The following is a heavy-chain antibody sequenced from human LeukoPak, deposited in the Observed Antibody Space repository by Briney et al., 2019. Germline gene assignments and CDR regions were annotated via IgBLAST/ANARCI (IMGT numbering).Heavy chain of an antibody. CDR3: AKDITMIVVVNFDY. Sequence: GGSLRLSCAASGFTFSSYSMSWVRQAPGKGLEWVSAISGSGGSTYYADSVKGRFTISRDNSKNTLYLQMNSLRAEDTAVYYCAKDITMIVVVNFDYWGQGTLVTVSS. J-gene: IGHJ4*02. D-gene: IGHD3-22*01. CDR1: GFTFSSYS. CDR2: ISGSGGST. V-gene: IGHV3-23*01.